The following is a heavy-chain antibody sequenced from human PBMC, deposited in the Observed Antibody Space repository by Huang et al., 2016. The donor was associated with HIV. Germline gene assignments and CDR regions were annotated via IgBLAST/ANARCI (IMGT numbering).Heavy chain of an antibody. J-gene: IGHJ4*02. CDR2: ISYDAKTK. D-gene: IGHD6-13*01. V-gene: IGHV3-30*18. Sequence: QVQLVESGGGVVQPGRSLRISCAASGFTFSSYGMHWVRQAPGEGLEWVAVISYDAKTKYYAASVKGRFSISRDNSKTTVYLQLNSLRLEDTAVYYCAKGGSAAAVLDFWGQGTLVTVSS. CDR3: AKGGSAAAVLDF. CDR1: GFTFSSYG.